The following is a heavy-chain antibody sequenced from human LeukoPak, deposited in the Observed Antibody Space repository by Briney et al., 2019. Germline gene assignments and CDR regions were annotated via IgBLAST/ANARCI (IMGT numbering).Heavy chain of an antibody. CDR1: GGTISSYY. D-gene: IGHD2-21*01. V-gene: IGHV4-59*01. Sequence: SETLSLTCTVPGGTISSYYWSWIRQPPGKGLEWIGFIYYSGNTNYNPSLKSRVTISVDVSKNQFSLKLSSVTSADTAVYYCARVDPCGGDCYSDYYYYMDVWGKGTTVTVSS. CDR3: ARVDPCGGDCYSDYYYYMDV. CDR2: IYYSGNT. J-gene: IGHJ6*03.